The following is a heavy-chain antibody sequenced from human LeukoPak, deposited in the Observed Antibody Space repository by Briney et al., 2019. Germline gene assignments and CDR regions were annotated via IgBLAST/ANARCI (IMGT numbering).Heavy chain of an antibody. V-gene: IGHV1-18*01. CDR2: ISLYNGNT. CDR3: ARGGPFFSSSSSKEYYFDY. D-gene: IGHD6-6*01. J-gene: IGHJ4*02. Sequence: ASVKVSCKASGYDFINYGITWVRQAPGQGLEWMGWISLYNGNTDYKLLGRVTMTTDTSTSTAYMELRSLRSDDTAVYYCARGGPFFSSSSSKEYYFDYWGQGTLVTVSS. CDR1: GYDFINYG.